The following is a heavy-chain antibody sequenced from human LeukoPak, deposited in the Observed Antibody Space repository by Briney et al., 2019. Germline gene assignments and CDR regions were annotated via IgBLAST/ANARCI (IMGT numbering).Heavy chain of an antibody. V-gene: IGHV3-30-3*02. CDR2: ISYDGSNK. Sequence: VISYDGSNKYYADSVKGRFTISRDNSKNMLYLQMNSLRAEDTALYLCVKGSADARPYYFDYWGQGTLVTVSS. D-gene: IGHD2-21*01. CDR3: VKGSADARPYYFDY. J-gene: IGHJ4*02.